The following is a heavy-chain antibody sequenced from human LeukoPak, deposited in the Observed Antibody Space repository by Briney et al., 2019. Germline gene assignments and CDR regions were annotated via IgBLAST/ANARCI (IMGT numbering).Heavy chain of an antibody. CDR1: GGTFSSYA. Sequence: SVKVSCKASGGTFSSYAISWVRQAPGQGLEWMGGIIPIFGTANYAQRFQGRVTITTDESTSTAYMELSSLRSEDTAVYYCARPRDGYNYPFDYWGQGTLVTVSS. J-gene: IGHJ4*02. D-gene: IGHD5-24*01. CDR2: IIPIFGTA. CDR3: ARPRDGYNYPFDY. V-gene: IGHV1-69*05.